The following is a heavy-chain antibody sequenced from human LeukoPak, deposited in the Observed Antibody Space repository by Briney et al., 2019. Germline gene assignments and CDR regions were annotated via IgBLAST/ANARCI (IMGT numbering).Heavy chain of an antibody. J-gene: IGHJ5*02. Sequence: ASVKVSCKASGYTFTSYAMHWVRQAPGQRLEWKGWIDAGNGNTKYSQKFQGRVTITRDTSASTAYMELSSLRSEDTAVYYCAREVLRFLENWFDPWGQGTLVTVSS. V-gene: IGHV1-3*01. CDR1: GYTFTSYA. CDR3: AREVLRFLENWFDP. D-gene: IGHD3-3*01. CDR2: IDAGNGNT.